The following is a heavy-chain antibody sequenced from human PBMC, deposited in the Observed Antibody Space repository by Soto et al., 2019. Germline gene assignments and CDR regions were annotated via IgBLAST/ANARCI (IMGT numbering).Heavy chain of an antibody. Sequence: SETLSLTCGVSGGSLSGFYWSWIRQFPGKGLEWIGEIYYTGSTNYNPSLKSRVIISLDTSKNQFSLNLNSVTAADTAVYYCARVPWRILGVNRRGANMDVWGQGTTVTVSS. V-gene: IGHV4-34*01. CDR2: IYYTGST. CDR3: ARVPWRILGVNRRGANMDV. D-gene: IGHD3-3*01. J-gene: IGHJ6*02. CDR1: GGSLSGFY.